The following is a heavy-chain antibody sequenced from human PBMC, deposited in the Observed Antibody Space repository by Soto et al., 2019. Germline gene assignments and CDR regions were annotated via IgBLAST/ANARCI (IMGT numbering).Heavy chain of an antibody. D-gene: IGHD5-12*01. Sequence: SETLSLACTISGASISSDDYYWGWIRQPPGHGLEWIAYMYNFGTSINSPSLQSRVSMSLDTSKSQFSLRLNSTTEADTAVYFCVRVRGLTYPYFDSWGQGALVTVSS. CDR3: VRVRGLTYPYFDS. J-gene: IGHJ4*02. CDR2: MYNFGTS. V-gene: IGHV4-30-4*02. CDR1: GASISSDDYY.